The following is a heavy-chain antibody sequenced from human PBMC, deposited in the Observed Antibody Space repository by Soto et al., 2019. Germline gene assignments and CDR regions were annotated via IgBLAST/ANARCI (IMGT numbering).Heavy chain of an antibody. Sequence: PSESLSLTCTVSGASISGFYWSWIRKSAGKGLERIGRIYATGTTDYNPSLKSRVMMSVDTSKNQFSLKLSSVTAADTAVYYCAGDEIAVAGTYAFEIWGQGTMVTASS. CDR3: AGDEIAVAGTYAFEI. J-gene: IGHJ3*02. CDR1: GASISGFY. CDR2: IYATGTT. D-gene: IGHD6-19*01. V-gene: IGHV4-4*07.